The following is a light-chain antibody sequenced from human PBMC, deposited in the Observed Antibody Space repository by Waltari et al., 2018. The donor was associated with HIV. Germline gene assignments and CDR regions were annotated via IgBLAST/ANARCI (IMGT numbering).Light chain of an antibody. CDR2: GAS. Sequence: EIVLTQSPGTLSLSPGERATLSCRASQSVSSSYLAWYQQKPGQAPRLLIYGASSRATGIPDRFSGSGSGTDFTLTSSRLEPEDFAVYYCQQYSSSPPITFGQGTRLEIK. CDR3: QQYSSSPPIT. V-gene: IGKV3-20*01. J-gene: IGKJ5*01. CDR1: QSVSSSY.